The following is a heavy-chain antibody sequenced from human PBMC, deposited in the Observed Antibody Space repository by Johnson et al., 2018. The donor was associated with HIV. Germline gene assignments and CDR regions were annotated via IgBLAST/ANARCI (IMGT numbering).Heavy chain of an antibody. D-gene: IGHD5-24*01. V-gene: IGHV3-9*01. CDR2: ISWNSGSI. J-gene: IGHJ3*02. CDR1: GFTFDDYA. Sequence: EVQLVESGGGLVQPGRSLRLSCAASGFTFDDYAMHWVRQAPGKGLEWVSGISWNSGSIGYADSVKGRFTISRDNAKNSLYLQMNSLRAEDTAVYYCAKWTRDGYNYVHAFDIWGQGTMVTVSS. CDR3: AKWTRDGYNYVHAFDI.